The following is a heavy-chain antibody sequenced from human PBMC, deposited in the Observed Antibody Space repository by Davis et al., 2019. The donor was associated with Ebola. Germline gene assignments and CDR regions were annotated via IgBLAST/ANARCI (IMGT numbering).Heavy chain of an antibody. CDR3: AKDRAWELPYDAFDI. D-gene: IGHD1-26*01. Sequence: GESLKISCAASGFTFSSYGMHWVRQAPGKGLEWVAFIRYDGSNKYYADSVKGRFTISRDNSKNTLYLQMNSLRAEDTAVYYCAKDRAWELPYDAFDIWGQGTMVTVSS. CDR1: GFTFSSYG. J-gene: IGHJ3*02. CDR2: IRYDGSNK. V-gene: IGHV3-30*02.